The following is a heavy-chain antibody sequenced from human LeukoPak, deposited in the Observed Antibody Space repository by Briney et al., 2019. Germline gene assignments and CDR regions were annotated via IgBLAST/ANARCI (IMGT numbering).Heavy chain of an antibody. V-gene: IGHV3-23*01. D-gene: IGHD3-16*01. CDR1: GFTFSSYA. Sequence: PGGSLRLSCAASGFTFSSYAMSWVRQAPGKGLEWVSAISGSGGSTYYAGSVKGRFTISRDNAKNSLYLQMNSLRAEDTAVYYCAREGGEERGGGDYWGQGTLVTVSS. CDR2: ISGSGGST. J-gene: IGHJ4*02. CDR3: AREGGEERGGGDY.